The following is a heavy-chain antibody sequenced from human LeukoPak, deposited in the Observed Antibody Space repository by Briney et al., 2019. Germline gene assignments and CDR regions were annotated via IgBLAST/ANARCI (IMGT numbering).Heavy chain of an antibody. V-gene: IGHV3-30*14. J-gene: IGHJ4*02. CDR1: GFTFSSYA. D-gene: IGHD6-19*01. CDR2: ISYDGGNK. Sequence: PGRSLRLSCAASGFTFSSYAMHWVRQAPGKGLEWVALISYDGGNKYYADSVKGRFTIFRDNSKNTLYLQMNSLRAEDTAVYYCARVGYTSGWYRNWGQGTLVTVSS. CDR3: ARVGYTSGWYRN.